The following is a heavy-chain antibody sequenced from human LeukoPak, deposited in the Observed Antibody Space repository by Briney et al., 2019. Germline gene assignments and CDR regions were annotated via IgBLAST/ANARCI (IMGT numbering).Heavy chain of an antibody. V-gene: IGHV3-30*03. CDR3: ARSVAGTFYYYYMDV. CDR2: ISYDGSNK. Sequence: PGGCLRLSCAASGFTFSSYGMHWVRQAPGKGLEWVVVISYDGSNKYYADSVKGRFTISRDNSKNTLYLQMNCLRAEDTAVYYCARSVAGTFYYYYMDVWGKGTTVTVSS. CDR1: GFTFSSYG. J-gene: IGHJ6*03. D-gene: IGHD6-19*01.